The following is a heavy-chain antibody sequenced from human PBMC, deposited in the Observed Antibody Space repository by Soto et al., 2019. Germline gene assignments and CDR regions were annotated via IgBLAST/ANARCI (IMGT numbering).Heavy chain of an antibody. J-gene: IGHJ4*02. CDR3: ASLFGGGYCSSTSECLPG. V-gene: IGHV3-74*01. Sequence: LRLSCAASGFTLSSYWMHWVRQAPGKGLVWVSRINSDGSSTSYADSVKGRFTISRDNAKNTLYLQMNSLRAEDTAVYYCASLFGGGYCSSTSECLPGWGQGTLVTVSS. D-gene: IGHD2-2*01. CDR1: GFTLSSYW. CDR2: INSDGSST.